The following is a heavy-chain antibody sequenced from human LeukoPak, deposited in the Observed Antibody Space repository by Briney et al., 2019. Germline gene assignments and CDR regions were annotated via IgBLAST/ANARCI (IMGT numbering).Heavy chain of an antibody. Sequence: GGSLRLSCGASGFTLSSYWMHWVRQAPGKGLVWVSTIKSDGRSASYADSVRGRFTISRDNAKNTVFLQMGSLRAEDTAVYYCARDNSSVFDHWGQGALVTVPS. V-gene: IGHV3-74*01. D-gene: IGHD6-6*01. J-gene: IGHJ4*02. CDR1: GFTLSSYW. CDR3: ARDNSSVFDH. CDR2: IKSDGRSA.